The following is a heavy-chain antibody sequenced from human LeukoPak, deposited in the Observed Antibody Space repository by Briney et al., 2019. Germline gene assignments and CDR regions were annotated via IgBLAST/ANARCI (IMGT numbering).Heavy chain of an antibody. CDR2: IYYSGST. CDR1: GGSISSGDYY. D-gene: IGHD6-13*01. Sequence: SQTLSLTCTVSGGSISSGDYYWSWIRQPPGKGLEWIGYIYYSGSTNYNPSLKSRVTISVDTSKNQFSLKLSSVTAADTAVYYCARHSTASSSWYSNWFDPWGQGTLVTVSS. V-gene: IGHV4-30-4*08. J-gene: IGHJ5*02. CDR3: ARHSTASSSWYSNWFDP.